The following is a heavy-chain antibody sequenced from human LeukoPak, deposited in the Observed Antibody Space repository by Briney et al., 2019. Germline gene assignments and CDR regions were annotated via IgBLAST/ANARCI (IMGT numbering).Heavy chain of an antibody. CDR3: AKGHSGSYSPLFHY. CDR1: GFTFNIYA. V-gene: IGHV3-23*01. D-gene: IGHD3-10*01. Sequence: GGSLRLSCAASGFTFNIYAMSWVRQAPGKGLEWVSTISGSGGTTYYADSVKGRFTISRDNSQNTLYLQMNSLSAEDTAVYYCAKGHSGSYSPLFHYWGQGTLVSVSS. J-gene: IGHJ4*02. CDR2: ISGSGGTT.